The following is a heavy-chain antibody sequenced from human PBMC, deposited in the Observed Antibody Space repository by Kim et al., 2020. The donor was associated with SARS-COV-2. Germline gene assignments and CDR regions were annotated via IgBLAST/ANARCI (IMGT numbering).Heavy chain of an antibody. D-gene: IGHD3-9*01. V-gene: IGHV3-30*02. Sequence: VKCRFTISRDNSKNTLYLQMNSLRAEDTAVYYCAKDLHFDWLFGQSPFDYWGQGTLVTVSS. CDR3: AKDLHFDWLFGQSPFDY. J-gene: IGHJ4*02.